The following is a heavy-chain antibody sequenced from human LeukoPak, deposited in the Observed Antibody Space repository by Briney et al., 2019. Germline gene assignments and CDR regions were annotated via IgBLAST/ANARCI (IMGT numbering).Heavy chain of an antibody. D-gene: IGHD6-13*01. CDR1: GGSISSYY. CDR2: IYYSGST. CDR3: ALTWIAAAGLYFDY. J-gene: IGHJ4*02. V-gene: IGHV4-59*01. Sequence: SETLSLTCTVSGGSISSYYWSWIRQPPGKGLEWIGYIYYSGSTNYNPSLKSRVTISVDTSKNQFSLKLSSVTAADTAVYYCALTWIAAAGLYFDYWGQGTLVTVSS.